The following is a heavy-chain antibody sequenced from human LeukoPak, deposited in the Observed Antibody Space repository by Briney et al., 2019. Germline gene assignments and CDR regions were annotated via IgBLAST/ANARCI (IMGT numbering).Heavy chain of an antibody. CDR2: ISGDGGST. CDR1: GFTFSNAW. D-gene: IGHD6-19*01. Sequence: GGSLILSCAASGFTFSNAWMSWVRQAPGKGLEWVSLISGDGGSTYYADSVKGRFTISRDNSKNSLYLQMNSLRTEDTALYYCAKDMTLSSGWYYYYYYYGMDVWGQGTTVTVSS. CDR3: AKDMTLSSGWYYYYYYYGMDV. J-gene: IGHJ6*02. V-gene: IGHV3-43*02.